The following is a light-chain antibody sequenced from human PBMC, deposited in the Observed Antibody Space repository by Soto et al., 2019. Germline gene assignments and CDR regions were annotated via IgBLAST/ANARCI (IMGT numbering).Light chain of an antibody. V-gene: IGLV2-14*03. CDR3: SSYPTSGTVV. CDR2: DVR. Sequence: QSALTQPASVSGSPGQSITISCTGPSSDIGAYDYVSWYHQHPGKAPKLMIYDVRNQPSGVSNRFSGSKSGNTASLTIPWLQAEDEADYFCSSYPTSGTVVFGTGTKLTVL. CDR1: SSDIGAYDY. J-gene: IGLJ1*01.